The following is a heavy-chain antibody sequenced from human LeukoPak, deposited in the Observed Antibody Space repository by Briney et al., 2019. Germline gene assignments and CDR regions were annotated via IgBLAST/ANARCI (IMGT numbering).Heavy chain of an antibody. D-gene: IGHD5-18*01. J-gene: IGHJ3*02. V-gene: IGHV4-34*01. Sequence: SETLSLTCAVYGGSFSGYYWSWIRQPPGKGLEWIGEINHSGSTYYNPSLKSRVTISVDTSKNQFSLKLSSVTAADTAVYYCARVDTAMVLGFDIWGQGTMVTVSS. CDR1: GGSFSGYY. CDR3: ARVDTAMVLGFDI. CDR2: INHSGST.